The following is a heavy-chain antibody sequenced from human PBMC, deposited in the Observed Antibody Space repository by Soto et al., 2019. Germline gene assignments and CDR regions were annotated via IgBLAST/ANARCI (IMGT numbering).Heavy chain of an antibody. D-gene: IGHD3-9*01. Sequence: GGSLRLSCAASGFTFSSYSMNWVRQAPGKGLEWVSYISSSSSTIYYADSVKGRFTISRDNAKNSLYLQMNSLRAEDTAVYYCARGPGLRYFDWLGVYAFDIWGQGTMVTVSS. CDR3: ARGPGLRYFDWLGVYAFDI. J-gene: IGHJ3*02. CDR2: ISSSSSTI. CDR1: GFTFSSYS. V-gene: IGHV3-48*01.